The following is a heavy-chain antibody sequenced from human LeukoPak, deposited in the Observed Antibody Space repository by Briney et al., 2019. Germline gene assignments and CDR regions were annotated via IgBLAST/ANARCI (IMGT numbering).Heavy chain of an antibody. J-gene: IGHJ6*02. D-gene: IGHD3-10*01. CDR3: ARALEWFGDVYYYGKDV. V-gene: IGHV4-59*01. CDR1: GGSISSDY. CDR2: IYYSGST. Sequence: SETLSLTCTVSGGSISSDYWSWIRQPPGKGLEWIGYIYYSGSTNYNPSLKSRVTISVDTSKNQFSLKLSSVTAADTAVYYCARALEWFGDVYYYGKDVWGQGTTVTVSS.